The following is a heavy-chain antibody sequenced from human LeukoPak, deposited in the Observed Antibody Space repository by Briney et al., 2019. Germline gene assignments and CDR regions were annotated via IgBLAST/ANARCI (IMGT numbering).Heavy chain of an antibody. J-gene: IGHJ5*02. D-gene: IGHD4-17*01. CDR1: GGSISSGSYY. Sequence: PSQTLSLTCTVSGGSISSGSYYWSWIRQPAGKGLEWIGRIYTSGSTNYNPSLKSRVTISVDTSKNQFSLKLSSVTAADTAVYYCARDYGYGDYYRWFDPWGQGTLVTVSS. V-gene: IGHV4-61*02. CDR2: IYTSGST. CDR3: ARDYGYGDYYRWFDP.